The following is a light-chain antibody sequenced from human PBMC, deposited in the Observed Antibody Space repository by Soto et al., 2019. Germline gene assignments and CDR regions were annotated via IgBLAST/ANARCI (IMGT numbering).Light chain of an antibody. J-gene: IGKJ1*01. CDR2: GAS. CDR3: QQYHNWPQT. Sequence: EIVMTQSPATLSVSPGERATLSCRAGQSVSGNLAWYQQKPGQAPRLLIYGASTRATGIPARFSGSGSGTEFTLTISSLQSEDFTIYYCQQYHNWPQTFGQGTKVEIQ. V-gene: IGKV3-15*01. CDR1: QSVSGN.